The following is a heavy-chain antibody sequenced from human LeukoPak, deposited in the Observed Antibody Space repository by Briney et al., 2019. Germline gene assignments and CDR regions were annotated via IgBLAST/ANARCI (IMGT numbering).Heavy chain of an antibody. Sequence: ASVKVSCKASGYTFTDYYLHWVRQAPGHGLEWMGWINPKTGVTKYAQNFQGRVTMTRDTSVNTAYMEVSRLRSDDTAVFYCARDLAMYSPDLDYWGQGTLVTVSS. D-gene: IGHD1-26*01. V-gene: IGHV1-2*02. CDR3: ARDLAMYSPDLDY. J-gene: IGHJ4*02. CDR2: INPKTGVT. CDR1: GYTFTDYY.